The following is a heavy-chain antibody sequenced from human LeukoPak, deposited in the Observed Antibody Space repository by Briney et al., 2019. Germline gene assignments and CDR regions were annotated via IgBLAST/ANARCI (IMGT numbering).Heavy chain of an antibody. CDR2: IYYSGST. V-gene: IGHV4-59*01. CDR1: GGSISSYY. Sequence: SETLSLTCTVSGGSISSYYWSWIRQPPGKGLEWIGYIYYSGSTNYNPSLKSRVTISVDTSKNQFSPKLSSVTAADTAVYYCARYNRRIDYWGQGTLVTVSS. D-gene: IGHD1-1*01. J-gene: IGHJ4*02. CDR3: ARYNRRIDY.